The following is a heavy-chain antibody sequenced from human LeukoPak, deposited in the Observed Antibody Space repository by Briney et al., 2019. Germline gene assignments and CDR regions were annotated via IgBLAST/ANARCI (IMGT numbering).Heavy chain of an antibody. D-gene: IGHD3-9*01. CDR1: GNTFTSNG. Sequence: ASVKVSCKASGNTFTSNGFSWVRQAPGQGLEWMGWISVYNGNTNYAQKFQGRITMTTDKSTSTAYMELRRLRSDDTAVYYCARGHQPRDFDWFPIDYWGQGTLVTVSS. J-gene: IGHJ4*02. V-gene: IGHV1-18*01. CDR3: ARGHQPRDFDWFPIDY. CDR2: ISVYNGNT.